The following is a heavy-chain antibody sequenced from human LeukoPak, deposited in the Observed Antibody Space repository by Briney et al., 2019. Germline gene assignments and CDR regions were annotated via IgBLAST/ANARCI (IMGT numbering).Heavy chain of an antibody. CDR1: GFTFSSYW. CDR2: IKQDGSEK. D-gene: IGHD6-13*01. CDR3: ARGTIAAAGYYYFDY. J-gene: IGHJ4*02. V-gene: IGHV3-7*04. Sequence: GGSLRLSCAASGFTFSSYWMSWVRQAPGKGLEWVANIKQDGSEKYYVDSVKGRFTISRDNAENSLYLQMNSLRAEDTAVYYCARGTIAAAGYYYFDYWGQGTQVTVSS.